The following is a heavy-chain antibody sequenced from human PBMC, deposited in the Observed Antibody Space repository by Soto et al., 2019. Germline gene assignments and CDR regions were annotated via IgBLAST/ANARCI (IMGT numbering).Heavy chain of an antibody. V-gene: IGHV1-46*01. D-gene: IGHD3-22*01. CDR1: GYIFTNHY. CDR3: ARADYYDSSGFYYDC. CDR2: INPSGGST. Sequence: QVQLVQSGAEVKKPGASVKVSCKASGYIFTNHYIHWVRQAPGQGLEWMGIINPSGGSTNYLQKSTGRSTRTRGTSTSAVSMGLSSLRSEDTAVYCCARADYYDSSGFYYDCWGQGSLVTVSS. J-gene: IGHJ4*02.